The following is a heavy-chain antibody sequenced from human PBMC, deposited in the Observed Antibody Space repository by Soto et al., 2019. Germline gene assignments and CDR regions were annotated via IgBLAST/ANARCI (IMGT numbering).Heavy chain of an antibody. Sequence: VGSLRLSCAASGFTFSSYSLNWVRQAPGKGLEWVSYISTGSNSIYYADSVKGRFTTSRDNAKNSLFLQMNSLRDEDMAVYFCARAKNIGLYSPFDYWGRGTLVTVSS. CDR2: ISTGSNSI. V-gene: IGHV3-48*02. D-gene: IGHD2-8*01. J-gene: IGHJ4*02. CDR3: ARAKNIGLYSPFDY. CDR1: GFTFSSYS.